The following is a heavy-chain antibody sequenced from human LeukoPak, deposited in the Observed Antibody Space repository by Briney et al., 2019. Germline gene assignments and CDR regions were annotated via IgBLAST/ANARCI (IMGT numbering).Heavy chain of an antibody. CDR2: IYYSGST. V-gene: IGHV4-39*07. CDR1: GGSITSSHYY. J-gene: IGHJ5*02. CDR3: ARDPFGRGFDP. D-gene: IGHD2-15*01. Sequence: PSETLSLTCTVSGGSITSSHYYWGLIRQPPGKGLEWIGSIYYSGSTYYSTSLRGRVIISVDTSKNQFSLKLSSVTAADTAVYYCARDPFGRGFDPWGQGTLVTVSS.